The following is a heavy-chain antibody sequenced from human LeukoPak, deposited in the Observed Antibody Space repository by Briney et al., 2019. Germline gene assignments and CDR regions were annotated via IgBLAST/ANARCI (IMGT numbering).Heavy chain of an antibody. J-gene: IGHJ5*02. D-gene: IGHD3-3*01. CDR1: GYTFTSYY. V-gene: IGHV1-46*01. CDR2: INPSGGST. Sequence: ASVKVSCKASGYTFTSYYMHWVRQAPGQRLEWMGIINPSGGSTSYAQKFQGRVTMTRDTSTSTVYMERSSLRSEDTAVYYCARAPSTTIFGVAHNWFDPWGQGTLVTVSS. CDR3: ARAPSTTIFGVAHNWFDP.